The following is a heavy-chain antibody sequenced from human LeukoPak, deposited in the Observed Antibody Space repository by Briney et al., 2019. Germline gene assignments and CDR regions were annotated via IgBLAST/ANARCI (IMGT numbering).Heavy chain of an antibody. V-gene: IGHV4-59*01. Sequence: SETLSLTCTVSGGSISSYYWSWIRQPPGKGLEWIGYIYYSGSTNYNPSLKSRVTISVDTSKNQFSLKLSSVTAADTAVYYCARESQAASGYYYYMDVWGKGTTVTVSS. CDR2: IYYSGST. CDR1: GGSISSYY. J-gene: IGHJ6*03. CDR3: ARESQAASGYYYYMDV. D-gene: IGHD6-13*01.